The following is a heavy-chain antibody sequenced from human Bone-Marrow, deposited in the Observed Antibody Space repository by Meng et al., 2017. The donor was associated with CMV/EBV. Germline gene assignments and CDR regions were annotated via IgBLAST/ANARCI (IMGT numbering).Heavy chain of an antibody. Sequence: SVKVSCKASGGTFSSYAISWVRQAPGQGLEWMGGIIPILGTANYAQKFQGRVTITTDESTSTAYMELSSLRSEDTAVYYCARARPYSSSWYSYNWFDPWGQGTLVTVSS. CDR3: ARARPYSSSWYSYNWFDP. V-gene: IGHV1-69*05. D-gene: IGHD6-13*01. J-gene: IGHJ5*02. CDR2: IIPILGTA. CDR1: GGTFSSYA.